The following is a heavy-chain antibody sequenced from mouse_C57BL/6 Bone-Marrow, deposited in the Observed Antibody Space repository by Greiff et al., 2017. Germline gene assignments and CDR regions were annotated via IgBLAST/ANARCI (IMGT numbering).Heavy chain of an antibody. J-gene: IGHJ1*03. CDR3: AKHGGSYDYDSYWYFDV. CDR1: GFSLTSYG. D-gene: IGHD2-4*01. Sequence: VKLQESGPGLVAPSQSLSITCTVSGFSLTSYGVDWVRQPPGKGLEWLGVIWGGGSTNYNSALMSRLSISKDNSKSQVFLKMNSLQTDDTAMYYCAKHGGSYDYDSYWYFDVWGTGTTVTVSS. CDR2: IWGGGST. V-gene: IGHV2-9*01.